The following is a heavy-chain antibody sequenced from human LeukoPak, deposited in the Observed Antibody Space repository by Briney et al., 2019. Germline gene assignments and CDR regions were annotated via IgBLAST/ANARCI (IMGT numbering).Heavy chain of an antibody. V-gene: IGHV4-34*01. CDR1: GGSFSGYY. D-gene: IGHD6-13*01. CDR3: ARRVAAAGAYYFDY. CDR2: IYYSGSS. Sequence: SETLTLTCAVYGGSFSGYYWGWIRQPPGKGLEWIGSIYYSGSSYYSPPLKSRLTMSVDTSKNQFSLKLNSVIAADTAVYYCARRVAAAGAYYFDYWGQGMLVIVSS. J-gene: IGHJ4*02.